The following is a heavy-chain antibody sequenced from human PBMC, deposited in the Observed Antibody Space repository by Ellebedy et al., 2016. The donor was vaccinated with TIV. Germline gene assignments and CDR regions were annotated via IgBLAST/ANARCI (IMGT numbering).Heavy chain of an antibody. CDR2: TYYRSNWNN. CDR1: GDSVSSNTAA. Sequence: MPSETLSLTCAISGDSVSSNTAAWNWIRQSPSRGLEWLGRTYYRSNWNNDYAVSVRSRITVNPDTSKNQFSLQLKSVTPDDTAVYYCVRDPGLGSSRPFDYWGQGTLITVSS. D-gene: IGHD1-26*01. J-gene: IGHJ4*02. CDR3: VRDPGLGSSRPFDY. V-gene: IGHV6-1*01.